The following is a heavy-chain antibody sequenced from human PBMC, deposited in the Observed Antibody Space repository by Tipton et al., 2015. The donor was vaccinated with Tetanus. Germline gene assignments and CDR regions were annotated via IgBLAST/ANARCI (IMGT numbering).Heavy chain of an antibody. D-gene: IGHD2-15*01. CDR1: GFNFSSYW. CDR2: IKQDGSKK. J-gene: IGHJ4*02. Sequence: SLRLSCAAPGFNFSSYWMSWVRQAPEKGLEWVANIKQDGSKKYYVDSVKGRFTISRDNAKNSLYLQMNSLRAEDSAVYYCAKEFQRARIRFFDSWGQGTQVTASS. V-gene: IGHV3-7*04. CDR3: AKEFQRARIRFFDS.